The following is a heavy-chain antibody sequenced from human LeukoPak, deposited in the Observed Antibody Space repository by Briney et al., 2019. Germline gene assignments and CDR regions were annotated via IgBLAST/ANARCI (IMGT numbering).Heavy chain of an antibody. CDR3: ARHRTVTTHYYYYMDV. CDR2: IYSGDSDT. J-gene: IGHJ6*03. Sequence: GESLKISCKGSGYSFSSYWIGWVRQMPGKGLEGMGIIYSGDSDTRYSPSFQGQVTISADKSISTAYLQWSSLKASDTAMYYCARHRTVTTHYYYYMDVWGKGTTVTVSS. CDR1: GYSFSSYW. D-gene: IGHD4-11*01. V-gene: IGHV5-51*01.